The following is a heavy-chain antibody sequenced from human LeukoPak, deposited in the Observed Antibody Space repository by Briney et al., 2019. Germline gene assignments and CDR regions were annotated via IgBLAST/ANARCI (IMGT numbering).Heavy chain of an antibody. CDR3: ARVGLYDFWSGYFYYYGMDV. CDR1: GYTFTSYG. Sequence: ASVKVSCKASGYTFTSYGISWVRQAPGQGLEWMGWISAYNGNTNYAQKLQGRVTMTRDTSISTAYMELSRLRSDDTAVYYCARVGLYDFWSGYFYYYGMDVWGQGTTVTVSS. CDR2: ISAYNGNT. V-gene: IGHV1-18*01. J-gene: IGHJ6*02. D-gene: IGHD3-3*01.